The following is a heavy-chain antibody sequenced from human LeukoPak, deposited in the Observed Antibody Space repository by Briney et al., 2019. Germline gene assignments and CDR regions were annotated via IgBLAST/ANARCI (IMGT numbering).Heavy chain of an antibody. CDR3: ARNWIYYDSSGTKAGDAFDI. J-gene: IGHJ3*02. D-gene: IGHD3-22*01. CDR1: GGTFSSYA. Sequence: ASVKVSCKASGGTFSSYAISWVRQAPGQGLEWMGWISAYNGNTNYAQKLQGRVTMTTDTSTSTAYMELRSLRSDDTAVYYCARNWIYYDSSGTKAGDAFDIWGQGTMVTVSS. V-gene: IGHV1-18*01. CDR2: ISAYNGNT.